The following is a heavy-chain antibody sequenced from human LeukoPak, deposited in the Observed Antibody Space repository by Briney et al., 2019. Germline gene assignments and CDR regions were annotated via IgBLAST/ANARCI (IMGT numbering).Heavy chain of an antibody. Sequence: SGPTLVNPTQTLTLTCTFSGFSLSTSGVGVGWIRQPPGKALEWLALIYWNDDKRYSPSLKSRLTITKDTSKNQVVLTMTNMDPVDTATYYCAHTDSSGYYVSRNDALDIWGQGTMVTVSS. CDR2: IYWNDDK. V-gene: IGHV2-5*01. CDR1: GFSLSTSGVG. D-gene: IGHD3-22*01. CDR3: AHTDSSGYYVSRNDALDI. J-gene: IGHJ3*02.